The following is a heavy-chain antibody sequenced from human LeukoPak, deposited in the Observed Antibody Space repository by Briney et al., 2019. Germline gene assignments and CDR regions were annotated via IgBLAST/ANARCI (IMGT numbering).Heavy chain of an antibody. CDR2: IYYSGST. V-gene: IGHV4-59*12. J-gene: IGHJ3*02. CDR3: ARDGAYCGGDCYSDAFDI. Sequence: SETLSLTCTVSGGSISSYYWSWIRQPPGKGLEWIGYIYYSGSTNYNPSLKSRVTISVDTSKNQFSLKLSSVTAADTAVYYCARDGAYCGGDCYSDAFDIWGQGTMVTVSS. D-gene: IGHD2-21*01. CDR1: GGSISSYY.